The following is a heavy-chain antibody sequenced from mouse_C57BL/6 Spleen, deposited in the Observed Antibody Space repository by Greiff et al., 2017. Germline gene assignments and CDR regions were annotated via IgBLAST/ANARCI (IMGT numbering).Heavy chain of an antibody. J-gene: IGHJ2*01. CDR1: GFTFSSYT. Sequence: EVMLVESGGGLVKPGGSLKLSCAASGFTFSSYTMSWVRQTPEKRLEWVATISGGGGNTYYPDSVKGRFTISRDNAKNTLYLHMSSLGSEDTALYYCARQDAGTSGFDYWGQGTTLTVSS. CDR2: ISGGGGNT. V-gene: IGHV5-9*01. D-gene: IGHD4-1*01. CDR3: ARQDAGTSGFDY.